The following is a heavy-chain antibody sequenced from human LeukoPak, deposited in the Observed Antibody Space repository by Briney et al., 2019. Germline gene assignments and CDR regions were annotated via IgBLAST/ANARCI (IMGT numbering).Heavy chain of an antibody. CDR3: ARQTAGYYSPFDY. Sequence: GGSLRLSCAASGFTFSTYWMSWVRQAPGKGLEWVANIKQGGSETHYLDSMKGRFTIFRDNANNSVYLHMSNLRAEDSAVYFCARQTAGYYSPFDYWGQGTLVTVSS. CDR1: GFTFSTYW. CDR2: IKQGGSET. J-gene: IGHJ4*02. V-gene: IGHV3-7*01. D-gene: IGHD3-9*01.